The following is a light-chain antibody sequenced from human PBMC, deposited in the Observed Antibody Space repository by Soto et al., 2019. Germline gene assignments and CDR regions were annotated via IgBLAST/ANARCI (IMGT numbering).Light chain of an antibody. CDR3: QQYKSFLGT. CDR1: QSISSW. CDR2: KAS. V-gene: IGKV1-5*03. J-gene: IGKJ1*01. Sequence: DIQMTQSPSTLFASVGDRVTITCRASQSISSWVAWYQQKPGKAPNHLITKASTLESAVRSRFSGSGRGTEFTLTINSLQPDDFAPYYCQQYKSFLGTFGQGTKVEIK.